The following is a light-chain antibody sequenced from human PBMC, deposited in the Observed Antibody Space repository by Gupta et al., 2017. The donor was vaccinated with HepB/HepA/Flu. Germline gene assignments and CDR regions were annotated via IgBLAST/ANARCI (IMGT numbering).Light chain of an antibody. CDR1: NGDIGGYNY. J-gene: IGLJ2*01. Sequence: QSALTQPASVSGSPGQSITISCTGTNGDIGGYNYVSWYQQNPGKAPKLMIYDVSTRPSGVPDRFSGSKSGNTASLTISGLQAEDEADYYCSSYASISALVVFGGGTKLTVL. CDR2: DVS. CDR3: SSYASISALVV. V-gene: IGLV2-14*03.